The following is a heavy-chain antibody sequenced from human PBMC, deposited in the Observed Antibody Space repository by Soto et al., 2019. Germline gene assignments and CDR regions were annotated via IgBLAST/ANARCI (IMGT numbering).Heavy chain of an antibody. Sequence: GASVKVSCKASGYTFSDYAMHWVRQAPGQRPEWMGWISAYNGNTNYAQKLQGRVTMTTDTSTSTAYMELRSLRSDDTAVYYCARAPKQWLVPVDYWGQGTLVTVSS. CDR3: ARAPKQWLVPVDY. CDR1: GYTFSDYA. D-gene: IGHD6-19*01. CDR2: ISAYNGNT. V-gene: IGHV1-18*01. J-gene: IGHJ4*02.